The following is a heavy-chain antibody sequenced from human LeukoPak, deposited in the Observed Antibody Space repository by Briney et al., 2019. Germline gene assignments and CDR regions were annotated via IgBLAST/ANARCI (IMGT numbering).Heavy chain of an antibody. CDR2: IVVGSGNT. Sequence: SVKVSCKASGLTFTTSAVRWVRQARGQRLEWIGWIVVGSGNTNYAQKFQERVTITRDMSTSTAYMELSSLRSEDTAVYYCAADCSGGSCYPKEGNDAFDIWGQGTMVTVSS. J-gene: IGHJ3*02. CDR1: GLTFTTSA. D-gene: IGHD2-15*01. CDR3: AADCSGGSCYPKEGNDAFDI. V-gene: IGHV1-58*01.